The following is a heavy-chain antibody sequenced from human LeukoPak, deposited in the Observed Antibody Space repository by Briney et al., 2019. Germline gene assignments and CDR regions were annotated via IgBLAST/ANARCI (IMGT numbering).Heavy chain of an antibody. D-gene: IGHD2-15*01. J-gene: IGHJ4*02. V-gene: IGHV4-59*01. CDR2: IYHTGIT. CDR1: GASISSYY. Sequence: PSETLSLTCTVSGASISSYYWSWVRQPPGKGLEWIGYIYHTGITNYNPSLSSRVTISVDTSKNLFSLKLTSVTAADTAVYYCARDRWLDYWGQGTLVTVSS. CDR3: ARDRWLDY.